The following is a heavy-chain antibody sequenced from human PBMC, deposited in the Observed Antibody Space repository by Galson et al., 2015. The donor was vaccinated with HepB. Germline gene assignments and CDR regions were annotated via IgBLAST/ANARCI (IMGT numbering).Heavy chain of an antibody. D-gene: IGHD3-22*01. V-gene: IGHV3-15*01. CDR1: GLNFDTAW. J-gene: IGHJ4*02. CDR3: TTDWTFYHGGSGSFTVYSIFDY. Sequence: FLRLSCAVSGLNFDTAWMSWVRQAPGKGLEWVGRIRTKTDGGTADYAAPVKGRFTVTRDDPKNTLYLQMNSLKIEDTALYFCTTDWTFYHGGSGSFTVYSIFDYWGQGTLVTVSS. CDR2: IRTKTDGGTA.